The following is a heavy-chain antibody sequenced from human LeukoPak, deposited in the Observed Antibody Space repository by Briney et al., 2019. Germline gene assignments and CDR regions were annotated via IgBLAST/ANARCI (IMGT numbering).Heavy chain of an antibody. D-gene: IGHD3-22*01. CDR1: GFTFSSYA. Sequence: GGSLRLSCAASGFTFSSYAMSWVRQAPGKGLEWVSAISGSGGSTYYADSVKGRFTISSDNSKNTLYLQMNSLRAEDTAVYYCAIRPPSITMIVELPAGDYWGQGTLVTVSS. CDR3: AIRPPSITMIVELPAGDY. V-gene: IGHV3-23*01. J-gene: IGHJ4*02. CDR2: ISGSGGST.